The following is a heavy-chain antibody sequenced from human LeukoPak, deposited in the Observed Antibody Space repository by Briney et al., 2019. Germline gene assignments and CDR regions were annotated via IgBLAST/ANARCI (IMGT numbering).Heavy chain of an antibody. D-gene: IGHD3-10*01. CDR1: GGSFSGYY. J-gene: IGHJ4*02. CDR2: INHSGST. Sequence: SETLSLTCAVYGGSFSGYYWSWIRQPPGKGLEWIGEINHSGSTNYNPSLKSRVTISVDTSKNQFSLKLSSVTAADTAVYYCARTYYYGSGRYFDYWGQGTLVTVSS. CDR3: ARTYYYGSGRYFDY. V-gene: IGHV4-34*01.